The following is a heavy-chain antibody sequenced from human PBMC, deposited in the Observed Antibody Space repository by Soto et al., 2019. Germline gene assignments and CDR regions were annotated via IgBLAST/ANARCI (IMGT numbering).Heavy chain of an antibody. CDR2: FYSSGSI. V-gene: IGHV4-39*01. CDR1: GYSITAGGYY. J-gene: IGHJ4*02. CDR3: ARQGGSSGWYFSLFYFDY. Sequence: PSETLSLTCFVSGYSITAGGYYWSWIRHHPGKGLEWIGSFYSSGSIIYNPSLRSRVSISGDTSSNQFSLKLSSVTAADTAVYYCARQGGSSGWYFSLFYFDYWGQGTLVTVSS. D-gene: IGHD6-19*01.